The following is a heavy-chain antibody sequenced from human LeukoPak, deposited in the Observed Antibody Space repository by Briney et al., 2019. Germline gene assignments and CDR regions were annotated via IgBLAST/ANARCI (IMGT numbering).Heavy chain of an antibody. V-gene: IGHV3-23*01. D-gene: IGHD3-9*01. Sequence: GGSLRLSCAATGFTFDDYGMNWVRQAPGKGLEWVSAISGSGESTYYADSVKGRFTIFRDNFKNTVYLQMSGLRDEDTAVYYCATYYDILSGYYNGLDYWGQGTLVTVSS. CDR3: ATYYDILSGYYNGLDY. J-gene: IGHJ4*02. CDR2: ISGSGEST. CDR1: GFTFDDYG.